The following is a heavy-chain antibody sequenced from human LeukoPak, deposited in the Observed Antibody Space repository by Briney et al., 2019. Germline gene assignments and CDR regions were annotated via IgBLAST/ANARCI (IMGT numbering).Heavy chain of an antibody. CDR1: GFNFNGYN. CDR2: IKQDGSEK. V-gene: IGHV3-7*01. Sequence: GGSLRLSCAASGFNFNGYNMAWVRQAPGKGLEWVANIKQDGSEKYYVDSVKGRFTISRDNAKNSLYLQMNSLRAEDTAVYYRARDVVAGGWYVGYYYYYMDVWGKGTTVTVSS. J-gene: IGHJ6*03. D-gene: IGHD6-19*01. CDR3: ARDVVAGGWYVGYYYYYMDV.